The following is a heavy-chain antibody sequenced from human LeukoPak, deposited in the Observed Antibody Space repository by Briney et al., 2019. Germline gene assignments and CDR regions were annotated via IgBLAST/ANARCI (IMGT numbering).Heavy chain of an antibody. D-gene: IGHD4-17*01. V-gene: IGHV4-38-2*01. J-gene: IGHJ4*02. CDR3: AKVGAYGDYARHDY. Sequence: PSETLSLTCAVSGYSISSGSYWGWIRQPPGKGLEWIGNMFHSGDTYHNPSLNSRVTISADTSKNKFYLKLTSVTAADTAVYYCAKVGAYGDYARHDYWGQGTLVTVSS. CDR1: GYSISSGSY. CDR2: MFHSGDT.